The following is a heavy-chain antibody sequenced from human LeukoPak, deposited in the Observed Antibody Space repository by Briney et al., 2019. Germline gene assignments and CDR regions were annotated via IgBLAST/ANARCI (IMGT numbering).Heavy chain of an antibody. CDR3: AKERDGHKDGLAH. V-gene: IGHV3-43*01. CDR2: IRGAATT. Sequence: GGSLRLSCATSGFNFNAYTMHWVRQAPGKGLEWVSFIRGAATTNYADSVKGRFTVSSDNSKNSLYLQMNSLRPEDSGLYYCAKERDGHKDGLAHWGWGTLVTVSS. D-gene: IGHD5-24*01. CDR1: GFNFNAYT. J-gene: IGHJ4*02.